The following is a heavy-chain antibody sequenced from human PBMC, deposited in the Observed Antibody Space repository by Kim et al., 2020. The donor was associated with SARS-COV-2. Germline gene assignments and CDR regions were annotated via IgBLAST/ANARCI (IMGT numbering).Heavy chain of an antibody. CDR2: IYYSGST. V-gene: IGHV4-31*03. CDR3: ARDSPTLGKWLQRALAFDI. CDR1: GGSISSGGYY. Sequence: SETLSLTCTVSGGSISSGGYYWSWIRQHPGKGLEWIGYIYYSGSTYYNPSLKSRVTISVDTSKNQFSLKLSSVTAADTAVYYCARDSPTLGKWLQRALAFDIWGQGTMVTVSS. J-gene: IGHJ3*02. D-gene: IGHD3-22*01.